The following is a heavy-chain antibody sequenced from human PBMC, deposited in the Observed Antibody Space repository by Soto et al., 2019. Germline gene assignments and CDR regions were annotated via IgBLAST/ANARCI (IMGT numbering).Heavy chain of an antibody. CDR3: ARDLGGWPDY. J-gene: IGHJ4*02. V-gene: IGHV1-3*01. CDR1: GDTFNSYA. CDR2: INAGNGNT. D-gene: IGHD2-15*01. Sequence: VASVKVSCKASGDTFNSYAVNWVRQAPGQRLEWMGWINAGNGNTKYSQKFQGRVTITRDTSASTAYMELSSLRSEDTAVYYCARDLGGWPDYWGQGTLVTVSS.